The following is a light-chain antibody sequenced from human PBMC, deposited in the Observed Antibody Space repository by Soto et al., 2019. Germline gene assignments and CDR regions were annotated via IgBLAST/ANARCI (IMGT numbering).Light chain of an antibody. CDR2: GAS. V-gene: IGKV3-15*01. CDR3: QQYNNWPWT. Sequence: DIVMTQSPATLSVSPGGRATLSCRASQSISDTLAWYQQKPGQAPSLLSYGASKRATGFPARFSGSWSGTDFTLTISSLQSEEFAGYYCQQYNNWPWTFGQGTKWIS. J-gene: IGKJ1*01. CDR1: QSISDT.